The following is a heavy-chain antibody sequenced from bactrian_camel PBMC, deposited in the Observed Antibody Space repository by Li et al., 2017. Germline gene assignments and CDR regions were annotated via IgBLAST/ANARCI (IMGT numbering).Heavy chain of an antibody. CDR3: ATDIFPCHTPATLTRISAEY. D-gene: IGHD4*01. J-gene: IGHJ4*01. V-gene: IGHV3S1*01. CDR1: EYTPSSNC. CDR2: IYTGGGSA. Sequence: HVQLVESGGGSVRPGGSLRLSCEASEYTPSSNCMGWFREAPGKEREAVATIYTGGGSAYYVDSVKGRFTLSEDSAKNTVYLQMNSLKPEDTAMCYCATDIFPCHTPATLTRISAEYWGQGTQVTVS.